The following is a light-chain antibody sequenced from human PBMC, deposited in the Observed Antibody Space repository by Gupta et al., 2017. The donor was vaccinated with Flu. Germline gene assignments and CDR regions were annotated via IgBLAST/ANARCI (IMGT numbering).Light chain of an antibody. CDR3: QSADSSGTYVV. Sequence: ELTQPPSVSVSPGQTARITCSGDALPKQYAYWYQQKPGQAPVLVIYKDSERPSGIPERFSGSSSGTTVTLTISGVQAEDEADYYCQSADSSGTYVVFGGGTKLTVL. CDR2: KDS. V-gene: IGLV3-25*02. J-gene: IGLJ2*01. CDR1: ALPKQY.